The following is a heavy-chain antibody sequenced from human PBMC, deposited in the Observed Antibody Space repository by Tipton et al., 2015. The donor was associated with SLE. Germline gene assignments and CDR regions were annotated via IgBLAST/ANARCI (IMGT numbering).Heavy chain of an antibody. J-gene: IGHJ3*02. CDR1: GFTFSNYW. Sequence: SLRLSCAASGFTFSNYWMSWVRQAPGKGLEWVANIKQDGTEKYYVDSVKGRFTISRDNAKNSLHLQMNSLRAEDTAVYYCARAHDYGHAFDIWGQGTMVTVSS. D-gene: IGHD4-17*01. V-gene: IGHV3-7*04. CDR3: ARAHDYGHAFDI. CDR2: IKQDGTEK.